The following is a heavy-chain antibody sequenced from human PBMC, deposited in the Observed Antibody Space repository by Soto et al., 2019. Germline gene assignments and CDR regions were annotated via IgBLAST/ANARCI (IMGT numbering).Heavy chain of an antibody. CDR3: ARDAGYNSGGFLYYFDY. CDR2: VSSDGNNK. J-gene: IGHJ4*02. D-gene: IGHD6-19*01. Sequence: ESGGGVVQPGKSLRLSCAASGFTFSSYVIHWVRQAPGKGLEWVAVVSSDGNNKYYADSVRGRFTISRDNSKNTLYLQMNGLRAEDTAVYYCARDAGYNSGGFLYYFDYWGQGTLVTVSS. V-gene: IGHV3-30-3*01. CDR1: GFTFSSYV.